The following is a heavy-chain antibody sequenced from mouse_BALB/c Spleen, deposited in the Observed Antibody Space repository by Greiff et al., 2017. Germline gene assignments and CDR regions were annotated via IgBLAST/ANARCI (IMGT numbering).Heavy chain of an antibody. Sequence: QVQLQQSGAELAKPGASVKMSCKASGYTFTSYWMHWVKQRPGQGLEWIGYINPSTGYTEYNQKFKDKATLTADKSSSTAYMQLSSLTSEDSAVYYCARSDIWYWGQGTLVTVSA. CDR1: GYTFTSYW. CDR2: INPSTGYT. J-gene: IGHJ3*01. V-gene: IGHV1-7*01. CDR3: ARSDIWY.